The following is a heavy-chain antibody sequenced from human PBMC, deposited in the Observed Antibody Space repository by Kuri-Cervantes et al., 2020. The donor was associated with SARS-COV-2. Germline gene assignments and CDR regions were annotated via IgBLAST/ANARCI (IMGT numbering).Heavy chain of an antibody. Sequence: GGSLRLSCAASGFTFSTYRMHWIRQAPGKGLEYVSAITSDGDTTFYADSVKGRFTISRDNSKNTLYLQMNSLRAEDTAVYYCAKDLGGYDRGAFDIWGQGTMVTVSS. CDR3: AKDLGGYDRGAFDI. CDR1: GFTFSTYR. V-gene: IGHV3-64*02. J-gene: IGHJ3*02. D-gene: IGHD5-12*01. CDR2: ITSDGDTT.